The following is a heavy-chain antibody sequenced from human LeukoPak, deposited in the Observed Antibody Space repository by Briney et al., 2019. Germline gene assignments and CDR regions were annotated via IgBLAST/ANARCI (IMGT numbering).Heavy chain of an antibody. CDR3: ERRSTDYYDSSGYYYAHHFDH. D-gene: IGHD3-22*01. V-gene: IGHV4-59*02. CDR2: IYYRGST. J-gene: IGHJ4*02. CDR1: GASVSGYY. Sequence: SETLSLTCAVSGASVSGYYWSWIRQPPGKGLEWIGYIYYRGSTNYNPSLKSRVTISVDTSKNQFSLQLSSVTAADTAVYYCERRSTDYYDSSGYYYAHHFDHWGQGTLVTVSS.